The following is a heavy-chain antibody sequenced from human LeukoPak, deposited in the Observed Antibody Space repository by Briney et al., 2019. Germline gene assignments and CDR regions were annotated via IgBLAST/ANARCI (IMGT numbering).Heavy chain of an antibody. V-gene: IGHV3-48*03. CDR3: ARNRSYYDFWSGYSSYMDV. D-gene: IGHD3-3*01. Sequence: GGSLRLSCAASGFTFGIYGMNGVRQAPGKGLEWLSCISNSGSITYYADSVKGRFIISRDNAKNSLYLQMNSLRVEDTAVYYCARNRSYYDFWSGYSSYMDVWGKGTTVTVSS. J-gene: IGHJ6*03. CDR1: GFTFGIYG. CDR2: ISNSGSIT.